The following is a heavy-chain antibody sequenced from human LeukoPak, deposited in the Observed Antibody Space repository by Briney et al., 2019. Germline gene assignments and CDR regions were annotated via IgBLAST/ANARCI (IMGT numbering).Heavy chain of an antibody. J-gene: IGHJ4*02. CDR1: GYTFTTYG. Sequence: ASVEVSCKSSGYTFTTYGITWVRQAPGQGLEWMGWISTDNGDTNYAQKLQGRVTMTTDTSTSTAYMELRSLRSDDTAVYYCAREGLGELTLDCWGQGTLVTVSS. CDR2: ISTDNGDT. D-gene: IGHD3-16*01. CDR3: AREGLGELTLDC. V-gene: IGHV1-18*01.